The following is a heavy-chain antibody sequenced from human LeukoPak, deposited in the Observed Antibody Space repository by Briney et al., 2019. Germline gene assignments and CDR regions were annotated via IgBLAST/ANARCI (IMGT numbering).Heavy chain of an antibody. V-gene: IGHV3-64*01. CDR1: GFTFSSYA. CDR2: ISSNGGST. D-gene: IGHD2-15*01. J-gene: IGHJ4*02. CDR3: ARGCDVVVVAARCFDY. Sequence: GGSLRLSCAASGFTFSSYAMHWVRQAPGKGLEYVSAISSNGGSTYYANSVKGRFTISRDNSKNTLYLQMGSLRAEDMAVYYCARGCDVVVVAARCFDYWGQGTLVTVSS.